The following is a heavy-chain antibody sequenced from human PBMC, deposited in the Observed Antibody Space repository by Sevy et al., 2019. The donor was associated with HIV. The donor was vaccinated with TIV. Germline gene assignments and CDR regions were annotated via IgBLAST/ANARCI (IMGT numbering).Heavy chain of an antibody. V-gene: IGHV3-53*03. D-gene: IGHD2-15*01. CDR2: IYSGGNT. CDR1: EFTVSSKY. Sequence: GGSLRLACAASEFTVSSKYMSWVRLAPGKGLEWVSVIYSGGNTYYADSVKGRFTISRDISKNTLYLQMNSLRAEDTAIYYCATTSTPLYYYALDVWGQGTTVTVSS. CDR3: ATTSTPLYYYALDV. J-gene: IGHJ6*02.